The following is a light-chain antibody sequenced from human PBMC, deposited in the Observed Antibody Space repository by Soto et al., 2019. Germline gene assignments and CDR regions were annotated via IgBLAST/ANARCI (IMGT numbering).Light chain of an antibody. Sequence: DIQLTQSPSFLSASVGDRVTITCRASQGISSYLAWSQQKPGKAPKLLIYAASTLQSAVPSRFSGSGSGTEFTLSISSLQPEDFATYYCQQLNSYPLSVGGGTKVEIK. CDR1: QGISSY. CDR3: QQLNSYPLS. CDR2: AAS. J-gene: IGKJ4*01. V-gene: IGKV1-9*01.